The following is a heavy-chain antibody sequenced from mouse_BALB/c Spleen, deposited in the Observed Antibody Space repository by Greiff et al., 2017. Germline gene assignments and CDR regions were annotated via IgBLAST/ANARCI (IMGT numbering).Heavy chain of an antibody. V-gene: IGHV1S81*02. D-gene: IGHD2-3*01. CDR3: ARLGDGYYPFAY. CDR1: GYTFTSYW. CDR2: INPSNGRT. Sequence: VQLQQPGAELVKPGASVKLSCKASGYTFTSYWMHWVKQRPGQGLEWIGEINPSNGRTNYNEKFKSKATLTVDKSSSTAYMQLSSLTSEDSAVYYCARLGDGYYPFAYWGQGTLVTVSA. J-gene: IGHJ3*01.